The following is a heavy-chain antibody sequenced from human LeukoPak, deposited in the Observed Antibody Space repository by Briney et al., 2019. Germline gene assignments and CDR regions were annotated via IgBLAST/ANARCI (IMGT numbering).Heavy chain of an antibody. Sequence: SETLSLTCTVSGASISSYYWGWIRQPPGKGLEWIGYIYYSGSTNYNPSLKSRVTISVDTSKNQFSLKLSSVTAADTAVYYCARDSLDSSGPRWVFAFDIWGQGTMVTVSS. D-gene: IGHD3-22*01. V-gene: IGHV4-59*01. J-gene: IGHJ3*02. CDR3: ARDSLDSSGPRWVFAFDI. CDR2: IYYSGST. CDR1: GASISSYY.